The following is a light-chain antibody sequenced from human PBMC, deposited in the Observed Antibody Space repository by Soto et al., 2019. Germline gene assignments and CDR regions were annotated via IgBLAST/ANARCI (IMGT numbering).Light chain of an antibody. V-gene: IGKV1-33*01. CDR3: QHYENLPHPLT. CDR1: QDIINY. CDR2: DAS. Sequence: DIQMTQSPSSLSASVGDRVTITCQASQDIINYLNWYQQKPGKAPTLLIYDASNLETGVPSRFSGSGAGTDFTFTISTLQPEDVATYYCQHYENLPHPLTFGGGTKVEIK. J-gene: IGKJ4*01.